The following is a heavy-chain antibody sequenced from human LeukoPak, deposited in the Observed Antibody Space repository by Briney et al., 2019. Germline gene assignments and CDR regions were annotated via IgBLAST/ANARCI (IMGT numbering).Heavy chain of an antibody. CDR2: IYTSGRT. CDR3: ARTRRGRYFDWSYIFDY. J-gene: IGHJ4*02. D-gene: IGHD3-9*01. V-gene: IGHV4-61*02. CDR1: GGSSDNADYY. Sequence: SQTLSLTCSVSGGSSDNADYYWSWIRQPAGKGLEWIGRIYTSGRTNYNPSLKSRVSISIDTSKNQFSLQLSSVTAADTAVYYCARTRRGRYFDWSYIFDYWGQGTLVTVSS.